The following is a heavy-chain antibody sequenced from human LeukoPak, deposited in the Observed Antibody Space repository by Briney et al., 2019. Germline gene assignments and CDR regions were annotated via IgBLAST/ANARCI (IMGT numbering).Heavy chain of an antibody. CDR2: FSAGGDST. CDR1: GFTFSSYG. D-gene: IGHD6-6*01. CDR3: AAPPRAGARPPYDY. J-gene: IGHJ4*01. Sequence: GGSLRLSCATSGFTFSSYGMSWVRQAPGKGLEWISAFSAGGDSTYYADSVRGRFTISNDESKTTLFLQMNSLRAEDTAIYYCAAPPRAGARPPYDYWGHGAQVTVSS. V-gene: IGHV3-23*01.